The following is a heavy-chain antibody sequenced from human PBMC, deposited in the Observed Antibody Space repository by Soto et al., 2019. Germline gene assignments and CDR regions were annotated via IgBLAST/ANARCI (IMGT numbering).Heavy chain of an antibody. J-gene: IGHJ5*02. CDR3: ARAPKPSYGSGSFYNWFEP. Sequence: PGGSLRLSCAASGFTFSSYWIHWVRQAPGKGLVWASRINSDWISTSYEDSVKGRFTISRDNAKNTLYLQMKSLRAEDTAVYYCARAPKPSYGSGSFYNWFEPWGRGILLTVSS. CDR1: GFTFSSYW. CDR2: INSDWIST. D-gene: IGHD3-10*01. V-gene: IGHV3-74*01.